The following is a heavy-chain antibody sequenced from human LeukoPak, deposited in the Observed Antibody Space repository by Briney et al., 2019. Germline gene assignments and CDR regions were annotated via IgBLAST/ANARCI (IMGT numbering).Heavy chain of an antibody. CDR1: GFTFGDYA. J-gene: IGHJ3*02. D-gene: IGHD3-3*01. CDR3: TRDREWRGAFDI. V-gene: IGHV3-49*04. CDR2: IRSKAYGGTT. Sequence: PGGSLRLSCAASGFTFGDYAMSWVRQAPGKGLEWVGFIRSKAYGGTTEYAASVKGRFTISRDDSKSIAYLQMNSLKTEDTAVYYCTRDREWRGAFDIWGQGTMVTVSS.